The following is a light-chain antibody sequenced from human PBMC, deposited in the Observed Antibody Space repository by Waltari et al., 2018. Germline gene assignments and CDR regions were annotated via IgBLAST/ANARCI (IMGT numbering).Light chain of an antibody. Sequence: SYELTQPPSVSVSPGQTARIPCSGHELPRKYAYWFQQKSGQAPRLVIYEDTKRHSGIPERFSGSSSGTVATLTISGAQVDDEADYYCYSSDSTGLRVFGGGTTVVVL. CDR2: EDT. CDR1: ELPRKY. CDR3: YSSDSTGLRV. J-gene: IGLJ1*01. V-gene: IGLV3-10*01.